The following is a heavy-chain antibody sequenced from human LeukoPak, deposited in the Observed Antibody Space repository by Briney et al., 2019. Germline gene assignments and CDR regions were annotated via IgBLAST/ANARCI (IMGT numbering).Heavy chain of an antibody. V-gene: IGHV3-23*01. CDR1: GVTLSSYA. Sequence: GGSLRLSCAASGVTLSSYAMSWARQAPGKGLEWVSAISGSGGSTYYADSVKGRFTISRDNSKNTLYLQMNSLRAEDTAVYYCAKRTDYGGNSALDYWGQGTLVTVSS. J-gene: IGHJ4*02. CDR2: ISGSGGST. CDR3: AKRTDYGGNSALDY. D-gene: IGHD4-23*01.